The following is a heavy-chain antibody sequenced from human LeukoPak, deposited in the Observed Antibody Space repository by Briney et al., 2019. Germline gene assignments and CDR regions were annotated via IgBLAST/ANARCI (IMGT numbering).Heavy chain of an antibody. CDR1: GYTFTSYY. V-gene: IGHV1-46*01. D-gene: IGHD5-18*01. J-gene: IGHJ4*02. CDR3: AREAGTAMAPFDY. Sequence: ASVKVSCKASGYTFTSYYIHWVRQAPGQGLEWMGIINPSGGSTSYAQKFQGRVTMTRDTSTGTVYMELSSLRSEDTAVYYCAREAGTAMAPFDYWGQGTLVTVSS. CDR2: INPSGGST.